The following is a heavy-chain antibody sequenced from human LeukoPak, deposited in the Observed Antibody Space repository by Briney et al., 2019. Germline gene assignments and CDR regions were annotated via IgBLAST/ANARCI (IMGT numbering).Heavy chain of an antibody. CDR1: GGSISSYY. J-gene: IGHJ6*02. D-gene: IGHD3-22*01. V-gene: IGHV4-59*08. CDR3: ARWSYYDSSGYSYYGMDV. CDR2: IYYSGST. Sequence: PSETLSLTCTVSGGSISSYYWSWIRQPPGKGLEWIGYIYYSGSTNYNPSLKSRVTISVDTSQDQFSLKLSSVTAADTAVYYCARWSYYDSSGYSYYGMDVWGQGTTVTVSS.